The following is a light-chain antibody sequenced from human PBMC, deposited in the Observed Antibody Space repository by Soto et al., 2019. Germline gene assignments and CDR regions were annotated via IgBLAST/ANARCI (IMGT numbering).Light chain of an antibody. CDR3: QQRSKWPVT. Sequence: EVVLTQSPATLSLSPGERATLSCRASQSVSEFLAWYQQKPGQAPRLLIYDASNRATGIPARFSGSGSGTDFTLTISSLEAEDVALYYCQQRSKWPVTFGGGTKVEIK. J-gene: IGKJ4*01. CDR1: QSVSEF. V-gene: IGKV3-11*01. CDR2: DAS.